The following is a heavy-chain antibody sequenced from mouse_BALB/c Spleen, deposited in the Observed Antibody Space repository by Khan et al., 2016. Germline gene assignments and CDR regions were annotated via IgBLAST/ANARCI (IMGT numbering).Heavy chain of an antibody. CDR1: GYSCTGYY. Sequence: VQLKESGPDLVKPGASVKISCKASGYSCTGYYMYWVKQSHEKSLEWIGRIKPNNGGSYSNQKFKGKARLTVDKSSSTAYMDLRSLTSEDSAVYYCRRDAMDCGGQGPSVTVSS. CDR3: RRDAMDC. CDR2: IKPNNGGS. V-gene: IGHV1-18*01. J-gene: IGHJ4*01.